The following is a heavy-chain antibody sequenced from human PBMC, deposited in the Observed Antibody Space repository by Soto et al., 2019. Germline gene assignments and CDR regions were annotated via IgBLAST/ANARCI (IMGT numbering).Heavy chain of an antibody. J-gene: IGHJ4*02. V-gene: IGHV1-69*19. Sequence: QVQLVQSGAEMKKPGSSVKVSCQSSGGTFNTYAMNWVRQAPGQGPEWMGDISPMFGAANYAPKFQGRVTITADASTGTSYLQLSSLTSEDTALDFFAREVQVHTPAFVYWGQGTLVTVSS. CDR1: GGTFNTYA. D-gene: IGHD3-10*01. CDR3: AREVQVHTPAFVY. CDR2: ISPMFGAA.